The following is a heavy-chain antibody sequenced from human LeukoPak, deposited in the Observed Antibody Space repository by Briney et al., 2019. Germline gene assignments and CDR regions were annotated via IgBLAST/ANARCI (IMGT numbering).Heavy chain of an antibody. D-gene: IGHD3-10*01. CDR3: ARARGDPGAFDI. CDR1: GFTFDDYG. CDR2: INWNGGST. V-gene: IGHV3-20*01. J-gene: IGHJ3*02. Sequence: GGSLRLSCAASGFTFDDYGMSWVRQAPGKGLEWVSGINWNGGSTGYADPVKGRFTISRDNAKNSLYLQMNSLRAEDTALYHCARARGDPGAFDIWGQGTMVTVSS.